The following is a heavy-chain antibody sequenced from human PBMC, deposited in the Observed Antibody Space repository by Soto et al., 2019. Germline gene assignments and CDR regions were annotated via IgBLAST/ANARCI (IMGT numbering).Heavy chain of an antibody. Sequence: SETLSLTCTVSGGSISSSSYYWGWIRQPPGKGLEWIGSIYYSGSTYYNPSLKSRVTISVDTSKNQFSLKLSSVTAADTAVYYCARLGSGYSGFFDYWGHGTLVTVSS. V-gene: IGHV4-39*01. J-gene: IGHJ4*01. D-gene: IGHD3-22*01. CDR2: IYYSGST. CDR3: ARLGSGYSGFFDY. CDR1: GGSISSSSYY.